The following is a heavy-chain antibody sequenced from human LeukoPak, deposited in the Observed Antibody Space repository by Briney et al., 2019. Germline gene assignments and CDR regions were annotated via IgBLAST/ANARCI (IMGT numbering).Heavy chain of an antibody. V-gene: IGHV3-23*01. CDR2: ISVSGGST. D-gene: IGHD3-22*01. CDR3: AKRGVVIRVILVGFHKEAYYFDS. CDR1: GFTFNSYA. J-gene: IGHJ4*02. Sequence: GGSLRLSCPASGFTFNSYAMSWVRQAPGKGLKGVSAISVSGGSTYYADSVKGRFTISRDNSKNTLYLQMNSLRAEDTAVYFCAKRGVVIRVILVGFHKEAYYFDSWGQGALVTVSS.